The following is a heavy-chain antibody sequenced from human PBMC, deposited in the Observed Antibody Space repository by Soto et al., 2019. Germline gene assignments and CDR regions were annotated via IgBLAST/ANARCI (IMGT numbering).Heavy chain of an antibody. D-gene: IGHD2-21*02. CDR2: VYYSGGA. CDR1: GGSISGYY. V-gene: IGHV4-59*01. J-gene: IGHJ6*02. CDR3: TRDGDGRMTTNPDYYYGMDV. Sequence: LSLTCTVSGGSISGYYWSWIRQPPGKGLEWSGNVYYSGGAKYNPSVKRRVSISVDTSKNQFSLNLSSVTAADTAVYYCTRDGDGRMTTNPDYYYGMDVWGPGITVTVSS.